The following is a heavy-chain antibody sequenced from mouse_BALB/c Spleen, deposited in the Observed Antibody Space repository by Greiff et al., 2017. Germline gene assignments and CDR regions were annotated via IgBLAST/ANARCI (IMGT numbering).Heavy chain of an antibody. J-gene: IGHJ4*01. Sequence: VQLKESGTVLARPGASVKMSCKASGYSFTSYWMHWVKQRPGQGLEWIGAIYPGNSDTSYNQKFKGKAKLTAVTSASTAYMELSSLTNEDSAVYYCTRSLYDYGRYYAMDYWGQGTSVTVSS. V-gene: IGHV1-5*01. CDR1: GYSFTSYW. CDR2: IYPGNSDT. D-gene: IGHD2-4*01. CDR3: TRSLYDYGRYYAMDY.